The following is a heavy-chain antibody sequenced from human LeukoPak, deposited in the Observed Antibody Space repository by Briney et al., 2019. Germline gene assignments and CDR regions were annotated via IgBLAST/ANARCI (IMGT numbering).Heavy chain of an antibody. CDR2: IYYSGST. J-gene: IGHJ2*01. CDR1: RGSISSYY. D-gene: IGHD1-26*01. V-gene: IGHV4-59*01. Sequence: SETLSLTCTVSRGSISSYYWSWIRQPPGKGLEWIGYIYYSGSTNYNPSLKSRVTISVDTSKNQFSLKLSSVTAADTAVYYCARLGATQYWYFDLWGRGTLVTVSS. CDR3: ARLGATQYWYFDL.